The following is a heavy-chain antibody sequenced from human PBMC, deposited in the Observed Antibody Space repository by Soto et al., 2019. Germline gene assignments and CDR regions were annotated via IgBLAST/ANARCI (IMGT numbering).Heavy chain of an antibody. D-gene: IGHD3-16*01. CDR3: ARDGLGGGSYYYYCMDV. J-gene: IGHJ6*03. CDR2: INAGNGNT. CDR1: GYTFTSYA. V-gene: IGHV1-3*01. Sequence: GASVKVSCKASGYTFTSYAMHWVRQAPGQRLEWMGWINAGNGNTKYSQKFQGRVTITRDTSASTAYMELSSLRSEDTAVYYCARDGLGGGSYYYYCMDVWGKGTTVTVSS.